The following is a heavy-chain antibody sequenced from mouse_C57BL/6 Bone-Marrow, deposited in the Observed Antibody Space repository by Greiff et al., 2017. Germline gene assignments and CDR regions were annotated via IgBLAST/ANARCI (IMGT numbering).Heavy chain of an antibody. V-gene: IGHV1-55*01. D-gene: IGHD2-1*01. CDR1: GYTFNSYW. CDR3: ARECNYPRSFDY. J-gene: IGHJ2*01. Sequence: QVQLQQPGAELVKPGASVKMSCKASGYTFNSYWITWVKQRPGQGLEWIGDIYPGGGSTNYNEKFKSKATLTVDTSSSTAYMQLSSLTSADSAVYYCARECNYPRSFDYWGQGTTLTVSS. CDR2: IYPGGGST.